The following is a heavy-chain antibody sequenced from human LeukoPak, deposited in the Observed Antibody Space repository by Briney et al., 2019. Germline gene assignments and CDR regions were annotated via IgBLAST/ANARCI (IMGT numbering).Heavy chain of an antibody. Sequence: SETLSLTCSVYGGSFSGYYWSWIRQPPEKGLEWIGEINHSGSTNYNPSLKSRVTISVDTSKNQFSLRLSSVTAADTAVYYCARTPDTTLDHFDYWGQGTLVTVSS. CDR1: GGSFSGYY. CDR2: INHSGST. D-gene: IGHD5-18*01. J-gene: IGHJ4*02. V-gene: IGHV4-34*01. CDR3: ARTPDTTLDHFDY.